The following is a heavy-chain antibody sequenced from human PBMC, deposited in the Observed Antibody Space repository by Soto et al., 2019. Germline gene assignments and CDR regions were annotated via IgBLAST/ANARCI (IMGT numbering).Heavy chain of an antibody. D-gene: IGHD3-10*01. CDR2: INHSGST. CDR3: ARERPTLLWFGEQNWFDP. Sequence: SETLSLTCAVYGGSFSGYYWSWIRQPPGKGLEWIGEINHSGSTNYNPSLKSRVTISVDTSKNQFSLKLSSVTAADTAVYYCARERPTLLWFGEQNWFDPWGQGTLVTVSS. CDR1: GGSFSGYY. V-gene: IGHV4-34*01. J-gene: IGHJ5*02.